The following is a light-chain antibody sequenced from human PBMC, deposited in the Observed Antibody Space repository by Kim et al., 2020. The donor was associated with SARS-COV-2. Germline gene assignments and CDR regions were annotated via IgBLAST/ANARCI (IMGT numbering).Light chain of an antibody. CDR3: QQRNSWPPAVI. Sequence: PGDRATLSCRASQNIDTYLAWYQQRPGQAPRLIVYDASNRATGVPDRFSGSGSGTDFTLTISSLEPEDFSIYYCQQRNSWPPAVIFGGGTKVDIK. CDR2: DAS. J-gene: IGKJ4*01. V-gene: IGKV3-11*01. CDR1: QNIDTY.